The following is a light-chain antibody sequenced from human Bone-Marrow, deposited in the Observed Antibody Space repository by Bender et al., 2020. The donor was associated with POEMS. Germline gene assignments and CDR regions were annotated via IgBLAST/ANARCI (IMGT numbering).Light chain of an antibody. CDR3: WSHAGSGSMV. J-gene: IGLJ3*02. CDR1: SGDVGRFDL. Sequence: QSALTQPAAVSGSPGQSITISCTGTSGDVGRFDLVSWYQQHPGKAPKLMIYEVSNRPSGISDRFSGSKSGNTASLTISGVQAEDEAHYYCWSHAGSGSMVFGGGTRLTVL. V-gene: IGLV2-23*02. CDR2: EVS.